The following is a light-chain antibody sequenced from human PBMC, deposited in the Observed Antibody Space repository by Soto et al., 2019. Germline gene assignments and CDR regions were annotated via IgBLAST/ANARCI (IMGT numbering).Light chain of an antibody. CDR3: CSYAGSYTLGV. J-gene: IGLJ1*01. CDR2: DVS. V-gene: IGLV2-11*01. CDR1: SSDVGGYNY. Sequence: ALTQPRSVSGSPGQSVTISCTGTSSDVGGYNYVSWYQQHPGKAPKLMIYDVSKRPSGVPDRFSGSKSGNTASLTISGLQAEDETDYYCCSYAGSYTLGVFGTGTKLTVL.